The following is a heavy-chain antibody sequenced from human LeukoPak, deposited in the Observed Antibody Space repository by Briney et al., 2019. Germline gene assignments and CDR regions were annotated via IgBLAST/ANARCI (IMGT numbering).Heavy chain of an antibody. J-gene: IGHJ4*02. CDR2: IQNDESNK. V-gene: IGHV3-30*02. Sequence: GGSLRLSCAASGFTLSTYGMHWVRQAPGKGLEWAAFIQNDESNKYYADAVTGRFTISRDNSKNTLYLQMNSLRAEDTAVYFCAKVIGGSSAWYARGFDYWGQGTLVTVSS. D-gene: IGHD2-15*01. CDR1: GFTLSTYG. CDR3: AKVIGGSSAWYARGFDY.